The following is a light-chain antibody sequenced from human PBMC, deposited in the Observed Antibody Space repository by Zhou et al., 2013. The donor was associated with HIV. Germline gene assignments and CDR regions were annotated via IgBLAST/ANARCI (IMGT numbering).Light chain of an antibody. CDR2: DVS. Sequence: SALTQPASVSGSPGQSITISCTGTSSDVGGYNYVSWYQQHPGKAPKLMIYDVSKRPSGVSNRFSGSKSGNTASLTISGLQAEDEADYYCSSYTSISTLVFGGGTKLTVL. V-gene: IGLV2-14*01. CDR1: SSDVGGYNY. J-gene: IGLJ3*02. CDR3: SSYTSISTLV.